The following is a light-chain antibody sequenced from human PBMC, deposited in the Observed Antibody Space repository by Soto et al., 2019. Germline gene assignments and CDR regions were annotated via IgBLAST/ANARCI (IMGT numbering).Light chain of an antibody. CDR3: QQYNNWPLYT. CDR1: QSVRSN. CDR2: GAS. J-gene: IGKJ2*01. Sequence: EIVMTQSPATLSVSPGERATLSCRASQSVRSNLAWYQQKPGQAPRLLIYGASTRATGIPARFSGSGSGTEFTLTISSLQSEDFAVYYCQQYNNWPLYTFGQGNKLEIK. V-gene: IGKV3-15*01.